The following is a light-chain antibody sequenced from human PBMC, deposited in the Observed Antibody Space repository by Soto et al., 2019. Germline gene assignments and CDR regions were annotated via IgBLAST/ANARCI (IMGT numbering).Light chain of an antibody. V-gene: IGKV3-20*01. CDR2: GAS. CDR1: QSLSSNY. Sequence: ELVLTQSPGTLSFSPGERATLSCRASQSLSSNYLAWHQQKTGQAPRLLIYGASSRATGIPDRFSGSGSGTDFTLTITRLEPEDFAVYYCQQYDTSPRTFGQGTKVEIK. J-gene: IGKJ1*01. CDR3: QQYDTSPRT.